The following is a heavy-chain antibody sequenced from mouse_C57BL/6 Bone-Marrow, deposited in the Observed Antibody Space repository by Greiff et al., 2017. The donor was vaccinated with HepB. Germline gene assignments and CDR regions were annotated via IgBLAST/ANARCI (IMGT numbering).Heavy chain of an antibody. J-gene: IGHJ3*01. Sequence: EVHLVESGPGLVKPSQSLSLTCSVTGYSITSGYYWNWIRQFPGNKLEWMGYISYDGSNNYNQSLKNRISITRDTSKNQFFLKLNSVTTEDTATYYCAREGDYSNYPFAYWGQGTLVTVSA. CDR1: GYSITSGYY. V-gene: IGHV3-6*01. CDR3: AREGDYSNYPFAY. D-gene: IGHD2-5*01. CDR2: ISYDGSN.